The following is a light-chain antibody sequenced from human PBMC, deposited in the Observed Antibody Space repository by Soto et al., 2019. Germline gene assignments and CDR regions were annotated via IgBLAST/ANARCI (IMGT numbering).Light chain of an antibody. CDR2: DAS. V-gene: IGKV3-11*01. Sequence: EIVLTQSPATLSLSPGERATLSCRASQSINRHLAWYQQKPGQAPRLLILDASDRATGIPARFSGSGSGTDFTLTISSLEPEDFAVYYCQQYGSSPITFGQGTRLEIK. CDR1: QSINRH. J-gene: IGKJ5*01. CDR3: QQYGSSPIT.